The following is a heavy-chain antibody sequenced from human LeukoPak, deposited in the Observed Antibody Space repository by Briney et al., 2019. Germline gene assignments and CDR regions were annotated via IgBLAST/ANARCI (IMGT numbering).Heavy chain of an antibody. CDR3: ARAGGYGYNAREDY. V-gene: IGHV1-69*04. J-gene: IGHJ4*02. Sequence: ASVKVSCKASGGTFSSYAISWVRQAPGQGLEWMGRIIPILGIANYAQKFQGRVTITADKSTSTAYMELSSLRSEDTAVYYCARAGGYGYNAREDYWGQGTLVTVSS. CDR1: GGTFSSYA. CDR2: IIPILGIA. D-gene: IGHD5-24*01.